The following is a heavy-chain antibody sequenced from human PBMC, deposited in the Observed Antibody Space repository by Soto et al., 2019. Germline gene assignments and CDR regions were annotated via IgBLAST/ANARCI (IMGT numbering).Heavy chain of an antibody. CDR2: FSYRGST. V-gene: IGHV4-59*08. J-gene: IGHJ5*02. CDR1: GDSIGNYY. D-gene: IGHD4-17*01. CDR3: ARHDGTVTLNWFDP. Sequence: SETLSLTCTVSGDSIGNYYRSWIRQPPGKGLEWIGYFSYRGSTNYNPSLKSRVTISVDTSKNQFSLKLTSVTTADTAVYYCARHDGTVTLNWFDPWGQGSLVTVSS.